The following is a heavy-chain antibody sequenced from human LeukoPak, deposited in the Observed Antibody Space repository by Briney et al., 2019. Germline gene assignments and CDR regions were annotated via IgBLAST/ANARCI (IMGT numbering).Heavy chain of an antibody. CDR1: GYTFSSYY. CDR2: INPSGGSP. D-gene: IGHD2-2*01. Sequence: GASVKVSCKASGYTFSSYYIRWVRQAPEQGLEWMGIINPSGGSPSYAQKFQGRVTLTRDTSTSTVYMDLSSLRSEDTAVYYCARRGYCISTSCSLDYWGQGTLVTVSS. CDR3: ARRGYCISTSCSLDY. V-gene: IGHV1-46*01. J-gene: IGHJ4*02.